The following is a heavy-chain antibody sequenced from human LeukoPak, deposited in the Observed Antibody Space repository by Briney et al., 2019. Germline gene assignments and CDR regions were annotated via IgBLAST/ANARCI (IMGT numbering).Heavy chain of an antibody. D-gene: IGHD3-22*01. Sequence: PGRSLRLSCAASGFTFSSYGMHWVRQAPGKGLEWVAVIWYDGSNKYYADSVKGRFTISRDNSKNMLYLQMNSLRAEDTTVYYCARGSIYYDSSGYYSFDAFDIWGQGTMVTVSS. V-gene: IGHV3-33*01. CDR2: IWYDGSNK. CDR3: ARGSIYYDSSGYYSFDAFDI. J-gene: IGHJ3*02. CDR1: GFTFSSYG.